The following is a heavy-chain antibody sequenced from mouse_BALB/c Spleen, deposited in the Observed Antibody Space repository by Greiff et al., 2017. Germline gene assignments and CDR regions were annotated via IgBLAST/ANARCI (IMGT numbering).Heavy chain of an antibody. CDR3: AREGGNYDYDQAWFAY. CDR1: GFTFSSYA. Sequence: DVHLVESGGGLVKPGGSLKLSCAASGFTFSSYAMSWVRQTPEKRLEWVASISSGGSTYYPDSVKGRFTISRDNARNILYLQMSSLRSEDTAMYYCAREGGNYDYDQAWFAYWGQGTLVTVSA. D-gene: IGHD2-4*01. CDR2: ISSGGST. V-gene: IGHV5-6-5*01. J-gene: IGHJ3*01.